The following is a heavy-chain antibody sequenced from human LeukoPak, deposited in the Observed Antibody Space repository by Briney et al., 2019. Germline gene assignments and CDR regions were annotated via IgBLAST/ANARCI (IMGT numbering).Heavy chain of an antibody. Sequence: SQTLSLTCTVSGGSISSGSYYWSWIRQPAGKGLEWIGRIYTSGSTNYNPSLKSRVTISVDTSKNQFSLKLSSVTAVDTAVYYCARSAWYSLDYWGQGTLVTVSS. D-gene: IGHD6-19*01. CDR3: ARSAWYSLDY. V-gene: IGHV4-61*02. CDR2: IYTSGST. J-gene: IGHJ4*02. CDR1: GGSISSGSYY.